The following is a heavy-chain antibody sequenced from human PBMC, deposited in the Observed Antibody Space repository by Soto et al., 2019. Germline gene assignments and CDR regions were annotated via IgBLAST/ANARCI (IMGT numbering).Heavy chain of an antibody. CDR1: GFTFSNAW. Sequence: GGSLRLSCAASGFTFSNAWMNWVRQAPGKGLEWVGRIKSKTDGGTTDYAAPVKGRFTISRDDSKNTLYLQMNSLKTEDTAVYYCTTDLAEFVTTYIDDWGQGTLVTVSS. V-gene: IGHV3-15*07. CDR2: IKSKTDGGTT. D-gene: IGHD3-16*01. J-gene: IGHJ4*02. CDR3: TTDLAEFVTTYIDD.